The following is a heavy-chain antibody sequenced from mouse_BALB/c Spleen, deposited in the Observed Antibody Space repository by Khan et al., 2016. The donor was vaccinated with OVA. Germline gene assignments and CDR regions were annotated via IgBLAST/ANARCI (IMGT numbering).Heavy chain of an antibody. V-gene: IGHV1-18*01. CDR2: INPKNGNT. CDR1: GYTFPEYT. CDR3: SRDAGRY. J-gene: IGHJ4*01. Sequence: VQLKQSGPELVKPGASVKISCKTSGYTFPEYTVHWVKQSLGKSLDWIGVINPKNGNTAYNPKFKGKATLTVDKSSSTAYMEFSSLTSEDSAIYYGSRDAGRYWGQGTAVTVAS. D-gene: IGHD3-3*01.